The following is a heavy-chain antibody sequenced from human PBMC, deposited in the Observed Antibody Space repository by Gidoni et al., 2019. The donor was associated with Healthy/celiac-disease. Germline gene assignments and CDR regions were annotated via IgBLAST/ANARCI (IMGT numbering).Heavy chain of an antibody. Sequence: QVQLQQWGAGLLKPSETLSLTCAVYGGSFSGYYLSWIRPPPGKGLEWIGENNHIGNTNYKPSLKSRVTITVDTAKNQFSLKLSSGAGAETGVYYCARVGFLLFDYWGQGTLVTVSS. D-gene: IGHD2-21*01. J-gene: IGHJ4*02. CDR1: GGSFSGYY. CDR3: ARVGFLLFDY. CDR2: NNHIGNT. V-gene: IGHV4-34*01.